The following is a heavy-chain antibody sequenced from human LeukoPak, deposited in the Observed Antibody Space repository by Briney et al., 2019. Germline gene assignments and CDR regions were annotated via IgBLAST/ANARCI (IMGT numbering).Heavy chain of an antibody. CDR3: ARETGYMIEDYFDC. CDR1: GGSISSYY. V-gene: IGHV4-59*01. CDR2: GYYSWST. Sequence: SETLSLTCTVSGGSISSYYWSWIRQPPGQGLEWVGYGYYSWSTNYNPSLNLRGTVSVKTAKNKFSLTLSSGPAADTAVYYCARETGYMIEDYFDCCGQGTLVTVSS. D-gene: IGHD3-22*01. J-gene: IGHJ4*02.